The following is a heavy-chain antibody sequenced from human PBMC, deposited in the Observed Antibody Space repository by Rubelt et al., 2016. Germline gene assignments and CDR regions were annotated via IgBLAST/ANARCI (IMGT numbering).Heavy chain of an antibody. V-gene: IGHV4-39*01. CDR3: ARRRTVPQNWFDP. Sequence: QQQLQESGPGLAKPSETLSLTCIVSGGSISGSSYYWGWIRQPPGKGLEWIASIFSSGSTSYSPSLKSRVTISVDTSKNQFSLKLKSVTAADTAVYYCARRRTVPQNWFDPWGQGTLVTVSS. J-gene: IGHJ5*02. D-gene: IGHD4-17*01. CDR2: IFSSGST. CDR1: GGSISGSSYY.